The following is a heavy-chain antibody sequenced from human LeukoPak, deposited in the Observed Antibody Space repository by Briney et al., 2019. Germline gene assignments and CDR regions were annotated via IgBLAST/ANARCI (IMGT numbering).Heavy chain of an antibody. CDR2: ISWNSGSI. CDR1: GFTFDDYA. Sequence: GGSLRLSCAASGFTFDDYAMHWVRQAPGKGLEWVSGISWNSGSIGYADSVKGRFTISRDNAKNSLYLQMNSLRAGDTAVYYCARTPEGSPPNWYFDLWGRGTLVTVSS. CDR3: ARTPEGSPPNWYFDL. V-gene: IGHV3-9*01. J-gene: IGHJ2*01.